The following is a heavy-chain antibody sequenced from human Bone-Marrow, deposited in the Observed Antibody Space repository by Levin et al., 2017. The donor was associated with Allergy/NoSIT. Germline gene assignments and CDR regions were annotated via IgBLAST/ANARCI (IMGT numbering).Heavy chain of an antibody. D-gene: IGHD3-3*01. Sequence: GGSLRLSCAGSGISFSAYGFHWVRQSPGKGLEWVAVISYDASHKYYADSVKGRFRISRDNAQNTVDLQMNSLRHEDTAVYYCAKDTDREFVSGYPSLGKAMDVWGQGTTVTVSS. V-gene: IGHV3-30*18. CDR3: AKDTDREFVSGYPSLGKAMDV. CDR1: GISFSAYG. J-gene: IGHJ6*02. CDR2: ISYDASHK.